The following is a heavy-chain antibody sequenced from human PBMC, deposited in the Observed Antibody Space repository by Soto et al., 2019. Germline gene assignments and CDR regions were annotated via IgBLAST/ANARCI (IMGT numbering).Heavy chain of an antibody. CDR3: ARGTGSIAPRHYYYYYMDV. CDR1: GYTFTSYY. J-gene: IGHJ6*03. D-gene: IGHD6-6*01. V-gene: IGHV1-46*03. CDR2: INPSGGST. Sequence: QVQLVQSGAEVKKPGASVKVSCKASGYTFTSYYMHWVRQAPGQGLEWMGIINPSGGSTSYAQKFQGRVTMTRDTSTSTVYMELSSLRSEDTAVYYCARGTGSIAPRHYYYYYMDVWGKGTTVTVSS.